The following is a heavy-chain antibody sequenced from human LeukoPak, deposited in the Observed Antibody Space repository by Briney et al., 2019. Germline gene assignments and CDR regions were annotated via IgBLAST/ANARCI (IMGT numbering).Heavy chain of an antibody. D-gene: IGHD5-18*01. CDR1: GGSISSYY. Sequence: KPSETLSLTCTVSGGSISSYYWSWIRQPPGKGLEWIGYIYYSGTTNYNPSLKSRVTISVDTSKNQFSLKLSSVTAADTAVYYCARQRGYSYGMNYYYYGMDVWGQGTTVTVSS. CDR3: ARQRGYSYGMNYYYYGMDV. V-gene: IGHV4-59*01. J-gene: IGHJ6*02. CDR2: IYYSGTT.